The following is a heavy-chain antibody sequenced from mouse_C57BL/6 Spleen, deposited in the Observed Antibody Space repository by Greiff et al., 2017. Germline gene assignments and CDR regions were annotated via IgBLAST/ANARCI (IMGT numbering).Heavy chain of an antibody. J-gene: IGHJ2*01. CDR3: ARPYYYVFDY. Sequence: EVKLVESEGGLVQPGSSMKLSCTASGFTFSDYYMAWVRQVPEKGLEWVANINYDGSSTYYLDSLKSRFIISRDNAKNILYLQMSSLKSEDTATYYCARPYYYVFDYWGQGTTLTVSS. CDR1: GFTFSDYY. CDR2: INYDGSST. D-gene: IGHD1-1*01. V-gene: IGHV5-16*01.